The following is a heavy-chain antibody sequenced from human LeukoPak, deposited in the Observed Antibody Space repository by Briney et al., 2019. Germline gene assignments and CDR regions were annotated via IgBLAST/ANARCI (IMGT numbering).Heavy chain of an antibody. CDR1: GHSFTNYW. CDR3: ASPHSSGWYGGAFDI. V-gene: IGHV5-51*01. CDR2: IYPADSDT. D-gene: IGHD6-19*01. J-gene: IGHJ3*02. Sequence: GESLKISCKGSGHSFTNYWIGWVRQMPGKGPEWMGIIYPADSDTRYSPSFQGQVTISADKSTSTAYLQWSSLKASDTAMYYCASPHSSGWYGGAFDIWGQGTMVTVSS.